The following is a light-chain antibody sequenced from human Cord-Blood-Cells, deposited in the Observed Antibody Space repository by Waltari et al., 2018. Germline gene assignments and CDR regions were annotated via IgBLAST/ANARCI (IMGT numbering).Light chain of an antibody. Sequence: QSVLTQPPSVSGAPGQRVTISCTGSSSNIGAGYDVHWYQQLPGTDPKLLIYGNSNRPSGVPDRFSGSKSGTSASLAITGLQAVDEADYYCQSYDSSLSGWVFGGGTKLTVL. V-gene: IGLV1-40*01. CDR3: QSYDSSLSGWV. CDR2: GNS. J-gene: IGLJ3*02. CDR1: SSNIGAGYD.